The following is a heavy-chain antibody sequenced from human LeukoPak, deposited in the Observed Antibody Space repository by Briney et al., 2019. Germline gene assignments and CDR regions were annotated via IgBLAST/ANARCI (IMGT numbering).Heavy chain of an antibody. J-gene: IGHJ4*02. V-gene: IGHV3-15*01. CDR2: IKNQGVGGKT. D-gene: IGHD3-10*01. CDR3: TTSGTPFEY. CDR1: GFTFSSYS. Sequence: GGSLTLSCAASGFTFSSYSMNWVRQAAGKGLEWVGRIKNQGVGGKTDYAAPVKGRFTVSRDDSKSTLYLQMDSLKTEHTAVYYCTTSGTPFEYWGQGTLVTVSS.